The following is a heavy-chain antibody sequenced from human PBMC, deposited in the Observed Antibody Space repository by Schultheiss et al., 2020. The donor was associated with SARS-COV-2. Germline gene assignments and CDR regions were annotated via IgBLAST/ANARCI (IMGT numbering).Heavy chain of an antibody. CDR3: ARGTPDSSGWFNGMDV. CDR1: GYTFTSYG. D-gene: IGHD6-19*01. V-gene: IGHV1-46*03. J-gene: IGHJ6*02. Sequence: ASVKVSCKASGYTFTSYGISWVRQAPGQGLEWMGWINPSGGSTSYAQKFQGRVTMTRDTSTSTVYMELSSLRSEDTAVYYCARGTPDSSGWFNGMDVWGQGTTVTVSS. CDR2: INPSGGST.